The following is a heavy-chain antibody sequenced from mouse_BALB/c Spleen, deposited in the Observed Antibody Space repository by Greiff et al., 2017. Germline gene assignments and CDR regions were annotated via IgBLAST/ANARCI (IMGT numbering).Heavy chain of an antibody. CDR3: ARDGNYLDY. CDR1: GYNFTSYW. D-gene: IGHD2-1*01. Sequence: QVQLQQPGAELVKPGTSVKLSCKASGYNFTSYWINWVKLRPGQGLEWIGDIYPGSGSTNYNEKFKSKATLTVDTSSSTAYMQLSSLASEDSALYYCARDGNYLDYWGQGTTLTVSS. J-gene: IGHJ2*01. CDR2: IYPGSGST. V-gene: IGHV1-55*01.